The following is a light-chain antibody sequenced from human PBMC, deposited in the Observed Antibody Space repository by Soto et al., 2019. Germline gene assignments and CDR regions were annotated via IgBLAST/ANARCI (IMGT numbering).Light chain of an antibody. CDR3: QQLSTYPIT. Sequence: DIQMTQSPSTLSGSVGDRVTITCWASQGIANSLAWYQQRPGTAPKLLISAASNLQTGVPSTFSGSGSGTTFTLTISSLQPEDFATYYCQQLSTYPITFGQGTRLEIK. CDR2: AAS. J-gene: IGKJ5*01. CDR1: QGIANS. V-gene: IGKV1-9*01.